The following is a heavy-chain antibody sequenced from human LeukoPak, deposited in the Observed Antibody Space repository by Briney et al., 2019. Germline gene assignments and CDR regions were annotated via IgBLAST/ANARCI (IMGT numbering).Heavy chain of an antibody. CDR2: INASGGST. D-gene: IGHD6-19*01. CDR1: GFTFSSYG. Sequence: GGSLRLSCAASGFTFSSYGMTWVRQAPGKGLEWVSGINASGGSTYYADSVKGRFTISRDNSKNTLYLQMNSLRAEDTAVYYCAKDWVFYHSGWYQGFFDYWGPGTLVTVSS. J-gene: IGHJ4*02. V-gene: IGHV3-23*01. CDR3: AKDWVFYHSGWYQGFFDY.